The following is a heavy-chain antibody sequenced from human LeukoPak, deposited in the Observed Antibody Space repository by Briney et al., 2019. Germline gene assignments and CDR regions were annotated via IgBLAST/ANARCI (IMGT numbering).Heavy chain of an antibody. Sequence: PSETLSLTCTVSGGSISSYYWNWIRQPPGKGLEWIGNIYYSGSTNYNPSLKSRVTISVDTSKNQFSLKLTSVTAADTAMYYCAKVLYDSFDSWGPGMLVTVSS. V-gene: IGHV4-59*01. CDR1: GGSISSYY. CDR2: IYYSGST. J-gene: IGHJ5*01. CDR3: AKVLYDSFDS. D-gene: IGHD3-3*01.